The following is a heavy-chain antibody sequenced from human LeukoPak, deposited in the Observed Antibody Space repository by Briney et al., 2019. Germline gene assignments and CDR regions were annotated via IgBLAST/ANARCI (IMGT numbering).Heavy chain of an antibody. V-gene: IGHV3-21*01. CDR3: ARDLGLEGGYYMDV. D-gene: IGHD1-1*01. J-gene: IGHJ6*03. CDR1: GFTFSSYR. CDR2: ISSSSSYI. Sequence: GGALRLSCAASGFTFSSYRMNLGLQPPGKGQEWVSSISSSSSYIYYADSVKGRFTISRDNAKNSLYLQMNSLRAEDTAVYYCARDLGLEGGYYMDVWGKGTTVTVSS.